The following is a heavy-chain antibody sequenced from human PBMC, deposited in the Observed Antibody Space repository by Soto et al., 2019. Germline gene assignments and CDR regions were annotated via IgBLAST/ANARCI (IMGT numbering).Heavy chain of an antibody. CDR2: IKQDGSEK. D-gene: IGHD6-19*01. J-gene: IGHJ4*02. Sequence: PGGSLRLSCAASGFTFSSYWMSWVRQAPGKGLEWVANIKQDGSEKYYVDSVKGRFTISRDNAKNSLYLQMNSLRAEDTAVYYCARKQWLVPGYFDYWGQGXLVTVYS. CDR3: ARKQWLVPGYFDY. CDR1: GFTFSSYW. V-gene: IGHV3-7*01.